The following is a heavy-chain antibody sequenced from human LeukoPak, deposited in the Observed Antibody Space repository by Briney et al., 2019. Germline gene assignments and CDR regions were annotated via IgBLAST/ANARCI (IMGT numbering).Heavy chain of an antibody. CDR2: IYPGDSDT. D-gene: IGHD3-10*01. CDR3: ARYKWEILNYFDY. CDR1: GYIYTSYW. V-gene: IGHV5-51*01. Sequence: GESLKISCNSSGYIYTSYWIGWVRQMPGKGLEWMGIIYPGDSDTRYSPSFQGQVTISADKSISTAYLQWSSLKASDTAMYYCARYKWEILNYFDYWGQGTLVTVSS. J-gene: IGHJ4*02.